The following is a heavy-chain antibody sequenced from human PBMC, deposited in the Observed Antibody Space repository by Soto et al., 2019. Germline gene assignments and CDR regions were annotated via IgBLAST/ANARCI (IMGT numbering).Heavy chain of an antibody. CDR3: ASLYDFWSGYYYPGTRDV. CDR1: GGSISSYY. D-gene: IGHD3-3*01. V-gene: IGHV4-59*08. Sequence: PSETLSLTCTVSGGSISSYYWSWIRQPPGKGLEWIGYIYYSGSTNYNPSLKSRVTISVDTSKNQFSLKLSSVTAADTAVYYCASLYDFWSGYYYPGTRDVRGKGTTVTVSS. J-gene: IGHJ6*04. CDR2: IYYSGST.